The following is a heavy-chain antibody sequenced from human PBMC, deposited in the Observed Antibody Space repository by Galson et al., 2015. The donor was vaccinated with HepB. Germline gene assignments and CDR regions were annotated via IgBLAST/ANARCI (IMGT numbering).Heavy chain of an antibody. CDR2: ISYDGSNK. V-gene: IGHV3-30-3*01. CDR3: ARGGASLASGWFTPFDY. CDR1: GFTFSSYA. J-gene: IGHJ4*02. D-gene: IGHD6-19*01. Sequence: SLRLSCAASGFTFSSYAMHWVRQAPGKGLEWVAVISYDGSNKYYADSVKGRFTISRDNSKNTLYLQMNSLRAEDTAVYYCARGGASLASGWFTPFDYWGQGTLVTVSS.